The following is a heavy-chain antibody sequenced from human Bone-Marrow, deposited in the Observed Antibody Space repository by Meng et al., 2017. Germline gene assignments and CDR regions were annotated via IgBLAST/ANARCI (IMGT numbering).Heavy chain of an antibody. CDR2: MKSNVDGGTV. J-gene: IGHJ4*01. Sequence: EVQLGECGGGFVKPGGSLRLSCAASGVTFSNAWMTWVRQAPGKGLEWIGRMKSNVDGGTVDYAAAVKGRFFISRDDSENTFYLQMNSLKTEDTAVYYCSGHVDYWGHGTLVTASS. V-gene: IGHV3-15*01. CDR1: GVTFSNAW. CDR3: SGHVDY.